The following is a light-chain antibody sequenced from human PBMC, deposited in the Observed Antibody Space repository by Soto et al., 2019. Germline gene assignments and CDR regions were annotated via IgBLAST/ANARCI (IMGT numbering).Light chain of an antibody. CDR2: NTN. V-gene: IGLV8-61*01. CDR1: SGSVSPSNY. J-gene: IGLJ2*01. Sequence: QAVVTQDASFSGSPGGSVTLTCALSSGSVSPSNYASWYQQTPGQAPLTLIYNTNNRASGVPDRFSGSIIGNKSALTIPGAQADAESDYYCVVYLGTHVVFGGGTKLTVL. CDR3: VVYLGTHVV.